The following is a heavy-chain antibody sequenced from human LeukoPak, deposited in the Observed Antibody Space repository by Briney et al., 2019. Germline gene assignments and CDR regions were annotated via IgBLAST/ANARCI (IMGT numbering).Heavy chain of an antibody. CDR3: TTGSLSLWLPWDFDY. CDR2: IESKTDSGTT. V-gene: IGHV3-15*04. CDR1: GFTFCNAW. J-gene: IGHJ4*02. Sequence: GGSLSLSCAVSGFTFCNAWMSGARHAPGKGLEWVGRIESKTDSGTTDYAAPVKGRFTISRDDSNNTLYLQMNSLKTEDTAVYYCTTGSLSLWLPWDFDYWGQGTLVTVSS. D-gene: IGHD5-24*01.